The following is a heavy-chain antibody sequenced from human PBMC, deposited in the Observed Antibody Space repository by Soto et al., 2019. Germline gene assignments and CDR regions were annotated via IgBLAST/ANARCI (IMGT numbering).Heavy chain of an antibody. D-gene: IGHD3-22*01. CDR2: IYPGDSDT. CDR1: GYSFTSYW. Sequence: GEYLKISCKGSGYSFTSYWIGWVRQMPGNGLEWMGIIYPGDSDTRYSPSFQGQVTISADKSISTAYLQWSSLKASDTAMYYCARRKYYDSSGYYYFDYWGQGTLVTVSS. CDR3: ARRKYYDSSGYYYFDY. V-gene: IGHV5-51*01. J-gene: IGHJ4*02.